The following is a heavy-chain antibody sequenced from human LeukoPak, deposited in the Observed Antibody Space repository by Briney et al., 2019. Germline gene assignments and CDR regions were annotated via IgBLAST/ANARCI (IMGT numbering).Heavy chain of an antibody. CDR1: GFTFSSYG. D-gene: IGHD6-13*01. Sequence: GGSLRLSCEASGFTFSSYGMQWVRQAPGKGPEWVAYIHHDGRNKYYADSVKGRFTISRDNSKNTLYLQMSSLRAEDTAVYYCAKPTDGGPAAAGLDYWGQGTLVTVSS. J-gene: IGHJ4*02. V-gene: IGHV3-30*02. CDR3: AKPTDGGPAAAGLDY. CDR2: IHHDGRNK.